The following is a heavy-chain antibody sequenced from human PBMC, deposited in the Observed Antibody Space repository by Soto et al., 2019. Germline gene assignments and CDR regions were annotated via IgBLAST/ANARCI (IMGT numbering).Heavy chain of an antibody. CDR3: ARTYYYDSSGYGLDK. CDR2: IYHSGST. D-gene: IGHD3-22*01. V-gene: IGHV4-30-2*01. J-gene: IGHJ4*02. Sequence: PSETLSLTCAVSGGSISSGGYSWSWIRQPPGKGLEWIGYIYHSGSTYYNPSLKSRVTISVDRSKNQFSLKLSSVTAADTAVYYCARTYYYDSSGYGLDKGGQGTLVSVS. CDR1: GGSISSGGYS.